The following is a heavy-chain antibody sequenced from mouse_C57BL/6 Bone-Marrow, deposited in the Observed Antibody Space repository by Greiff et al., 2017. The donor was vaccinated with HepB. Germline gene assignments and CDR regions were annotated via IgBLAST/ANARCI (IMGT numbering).Heavy chain of an antibody. CDR1: GFSLTSYG. CDR3: ARKRTYDWGYFDV. D-gene: IGHD2-4*01. J-gene: IGHJ1*03. CDR2: IWSGGST. V-gene: IGHV2-2*01. Sequence: QVQLKQSGPGLVQPSQSLYITCTVSGFSLTSYGVHWVRQSPGKGLEWLGVIWSGGSTDYNAAFISRLSISKDNSKSHVFFKMNSLRADDTAIYYCARKRTYDWGYFDVWGTGTTVTVSS.